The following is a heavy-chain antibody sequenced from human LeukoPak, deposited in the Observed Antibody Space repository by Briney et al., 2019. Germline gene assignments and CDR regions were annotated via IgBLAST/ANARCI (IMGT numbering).Heavy chain of an antibody. V-gene: IGHV4-34*01. D-gene: IGHD5/OR15-5a*01. Sequence: SSETLSLTCAVYSGSLSGYFWSWIRQPPGKGLEYIGEINHSGNTGYNPSLKSRLTISVDTSKNQFSLNLYSVTAADTAVYYCARKTVSTGVDYWGQGTLVTVSA. J-gene: IGHJ4*02. CDR1: SGSLSGYF. CDR2: INHSGNT. CDR3: ARKTVSTGVDY.